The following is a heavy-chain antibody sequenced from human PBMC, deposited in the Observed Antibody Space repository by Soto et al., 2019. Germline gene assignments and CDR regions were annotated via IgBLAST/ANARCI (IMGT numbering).Heavy chain of an antibody. V-gene: IGHV1-18*04. CDR1: GYTYFSYG. CDR2: ISAFNAKT. D-gene: IGHD6-19*01. J-gene: IGHJ4*02. Sequence: QVQLVQSGAVVKKPGASVKVSCTASGYTYFSYGISWVRQAPGQGLEWLGWISAFNAKTNYAPKFQARVTLTTDASTSTAYMELRGLRSDDTAVYFCARDAIAGAGAFDYWGQGALVIVSS. CDR3: ARDAIAGAGAFDY.